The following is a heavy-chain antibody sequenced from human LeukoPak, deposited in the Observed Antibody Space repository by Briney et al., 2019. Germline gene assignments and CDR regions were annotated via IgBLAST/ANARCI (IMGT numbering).Heavy chain of an antibody. V-gene: IGHV3-23*01. CDR1: GFTFSSYT. CDR2: ITTGGPNT. J-gene: IGHJ4*02. Sequence: PGGSLRLSCTASGFTFSSYTMSWVRQAPGKGLKWVSTITTGGPNTYYADSVKGRFTVSRDDSKNTLYLQMNSLRAEDTAVYYCAKDRVHFDYWGQGTLVTVSS. D-gene: IGHD3-10*01. CDR3: AKDRVHFDY.